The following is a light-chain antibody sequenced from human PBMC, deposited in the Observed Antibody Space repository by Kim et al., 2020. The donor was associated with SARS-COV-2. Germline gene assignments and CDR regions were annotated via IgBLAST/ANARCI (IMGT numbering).Light chain of an antibody. J-gene: IGLJ2*01. CDR1: NLERRS. Sequence: AQGKPARITCGGNNLERRSVHWYQQKPGQAPVLILFDDSDRSSGIPERFSGSNSGNTATLTISRVEAGDEADYYCQVWDSITDPVIFGGGTQLTVL. CDR3: QVWDSITDPVI. CDR2: DDS. V-gene: IGLV3-21*03.